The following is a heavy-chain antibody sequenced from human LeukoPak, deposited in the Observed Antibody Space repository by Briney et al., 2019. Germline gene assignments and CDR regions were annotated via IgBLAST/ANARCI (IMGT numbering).Heavy chain of an antibody. CDR2: ISYDGSNK. Sequence: PGRSLRLSCAASGFTFSSYAMHWVRQAPGKGLEWVAVISYDGSNKYYADSAKGRFTISRDNSKNTLYLQMNSLRAEDTAVYYCARGRGAAAGTSYLDYWGQGTLVTVSS. CDR3: ARGRGAAAGTSYLDY. CDR1: GFTFSSYA. J-gene: IGHJ4*02. D-gene: IGHD6-13*01. V-gene: IGHV3-30-3*01.